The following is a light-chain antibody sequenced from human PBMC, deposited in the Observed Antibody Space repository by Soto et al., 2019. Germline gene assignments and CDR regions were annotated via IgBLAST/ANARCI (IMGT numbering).Light chain of an antibody. J-gene: IGLJ1*01. CDR1: SSDVGGYNA. V-gene: IGLV2-14*01. Sequence: QSVLTQPASVSGSPGQSITISCTGTSSDVGGYNAVSWYQQHPGRAPKLMIYDVSNRPSGISNRFSGSKSGSTASLTISGLQAEDDADYYCCSYTSSSTPWVFGTGTKVTVL. CDR2: DVS. CDR3: CSYTSSSTPWV.